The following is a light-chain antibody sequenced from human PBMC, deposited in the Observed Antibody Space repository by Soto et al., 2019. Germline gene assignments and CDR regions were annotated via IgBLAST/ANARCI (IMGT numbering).Light chain of an antibody. J-gene: IGKJ3*01. CDR1: QGISNF. CDR2: AAS. Sequence: DIQMTQSPSSLSASVGDRVTITCRASQGISNFLAWYQQKPGRVPKLLIYAASTLQSGVPSPFSGSGSGTDFPLTISSLQPEDVATYYCQKCNSAPFTFGARTKEDI. CDR3: QKCNSAPFT. V-gene: IGKV1-27*01.